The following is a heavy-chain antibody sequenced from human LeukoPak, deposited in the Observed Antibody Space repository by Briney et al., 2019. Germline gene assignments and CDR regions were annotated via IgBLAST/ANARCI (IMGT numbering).Heavy chain of an antibody. CDR1: EFTFTTYG. V-gene: IGHV3-33*01. D-gene: IGHD1-1*01. CDR3: ARDWKTNSFDY. Sequence: TGGSLRLSCAASEFTFTTYGMHWVRQAPGKGLEWVAFIYYDGSNIYYADYVKGRFTISRDISKNTLYLQTDSLRAEDTAIYYCARDWKTNSFDYWGQGTLVTVSS. J-gene: IGHJ4*02. CDR2: IYYDGSNI.